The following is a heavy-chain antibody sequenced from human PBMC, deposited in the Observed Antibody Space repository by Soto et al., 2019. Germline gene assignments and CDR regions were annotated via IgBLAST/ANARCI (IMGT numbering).Heavy chain of an antibody. V-gene: IGHV1-8*01. Sequence: QVQLVQSGAEVKKPGASVKVSCKASGYTFTSYDINWVRQATGQGLEWMGWMNPNSGNTGYAQKFQGRVTMTRXXSXSXXHMELSSLRSEDTAVYYCARGRARGATTKPYYFDYWGQGTLVTGSS. CDR3: ARGRARGATTKPYYFDY. J-gene: IGHJ4*02. D-gene: IGHD1-1*01. CDR2: MNPNSGNT. CDR1: GYTFTSYD.